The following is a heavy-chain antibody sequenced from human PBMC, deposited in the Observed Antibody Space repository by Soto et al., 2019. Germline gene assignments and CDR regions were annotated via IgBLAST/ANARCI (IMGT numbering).Heavy chain of an antibody. CDR3: ARPYCSSNSCHNGFDF. J-gene: IGHJ5*01. Sequence: QVLLVQSGAEVKKPGASVKVSCKAYGYIFTDYYINWVRQAPGQGPELMGWINPSSGDTNYAQKYQGRVTMTTDTSISTVYMELSRLRYDDTAVYYCARPYCSSNSCHNGFDFWGQGTLVTVSS. V-gene: IGHV1-2*02. CDR1: GYIFTDYY. CDR2: INPSSGDT. D-gene: IGHD2-2*01.